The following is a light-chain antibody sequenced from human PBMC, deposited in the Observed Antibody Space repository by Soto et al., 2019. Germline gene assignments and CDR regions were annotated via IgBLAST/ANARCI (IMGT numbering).Light chain of an antibody. Sequence: IVMTQSPPTLSVSPGERATLSCRASQSVSSNLAWYQQKPGQAPRLLIYGASTRATGIPARFSGSGSGTEFTLTISSLQSEDFAVYYCQQYNNWPLTFGGGTKADNK. V-gene: IGKV3-15*01. CDR3: QQYNNWPLT. J-gene: IGKJ4*01. CDR2: GAS. CDR1: QSVSSN.